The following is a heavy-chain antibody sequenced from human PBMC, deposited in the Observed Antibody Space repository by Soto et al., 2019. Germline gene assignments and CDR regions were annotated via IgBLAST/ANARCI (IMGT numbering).Heavy chain of an antibody. CDR2: ISYDGSNK. J-gene: IGHJ4*02. D-gene: IGHD6-19*01. V-gene: IGHV3-30-3*01. CDR1: GFTFSSYA. Sequence: QVQLVESGGGVVQPGRSLRLSCAASGFTFSSYAMHWVRQAPGKGLAWVAVISYDGSNKYYADSLKGRFTISRDNYKNTMYLQMNSLRAEDTAVYYCARTPSRVLIAVSGILDYWGQGTLVTVSS. CDR3: ARTPSRVLIAVSGILDY.